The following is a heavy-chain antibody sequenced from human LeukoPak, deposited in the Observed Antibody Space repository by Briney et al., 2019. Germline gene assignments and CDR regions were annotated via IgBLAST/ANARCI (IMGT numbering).Heavy chain of an antibody. CDR1: GGTFSSYA. J-gene: IGHJ4*02. Sequence: SVKVSCRASGGTFSSYAISWVRQAPGQGLECMGGIIPIFGTANYAQKFQGRVTITADESTSTAYMELSSLRSEDTAVYSCARGVATNRYYFDYWGQGTLVTVSS. CDR3: ARGVATNRYYFDY. CDR2: IIPIFGTA. D-gene: IGHD5-12*01. V-gene: IGHV1-69*13.